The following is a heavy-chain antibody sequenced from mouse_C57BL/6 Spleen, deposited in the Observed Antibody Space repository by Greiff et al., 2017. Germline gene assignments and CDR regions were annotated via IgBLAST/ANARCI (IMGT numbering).Heavy chain of an antibody. D-gene: IGHD2-5*01. CDR1: GYTFTSYG. Sequence: VQLQESGAELARPGASVKLSCKASGYTFTSYGISWVKQRTGQGLAWIGEIYPRSGNTYYNEKFKGKATLTADKSSSTAYMELLSLTSEDSAVYVCARYDYSNYDYTMDYWGQGTSVTVSA. CDR3: ARYDYSNYDYTMDY. CDR2: IYPRSGNT. J-gene: IGHJ4*01. V-gene: IGHV1-81*01.